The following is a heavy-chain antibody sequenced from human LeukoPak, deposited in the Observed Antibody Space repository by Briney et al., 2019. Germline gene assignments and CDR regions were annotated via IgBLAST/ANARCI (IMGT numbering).Heavy chain of an antibody. CDR2: ISSTSAYI. D-gene: IGHD2-8*02. J-gene: IGHJ5*01. CDR3: ARVAVSGPTGWFDS. Sequence: GGSLRLSCGGSGFALKSYSLTWVRQAPGKGLEWVSPISSTSAYIHYADSVKGRFTISRDNVDNVVYLEMNGLRAEDTATYYCARVAVSGPTGWFDSWGQGTLVIVSS. CDR1: GFALKSYS. V-gene: IGHV3-21*01.